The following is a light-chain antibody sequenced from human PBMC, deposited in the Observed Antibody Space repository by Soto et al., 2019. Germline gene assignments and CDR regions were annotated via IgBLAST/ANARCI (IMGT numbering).Light chain of an antibody. Sequence: EIVLTQSPGTLSLSPGERATLSCRASQSVSSSYLAWYQQKPGQPPRLLIYGASSRATGIPDRFSGSGSGTDFTLIISRLESEDFAVYYCHQSGSSPRTVGQGTKVDSK. CDR3: HQSGSSPRT. CDR2: GAS. J-gene: IGKJ1*01. CDR1: QSVSSSY. V-gene: IGKV3-20*01.